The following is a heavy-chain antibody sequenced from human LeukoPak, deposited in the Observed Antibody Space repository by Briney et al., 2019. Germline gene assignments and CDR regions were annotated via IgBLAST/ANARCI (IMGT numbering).Heavy chain of an antibody. V-gene: IGHV3-23*01. J-gene: IGHJ4*01. Sequence: GGSLRLSCAASGFTFSNSAMSWVRQAPGKGLEWVSTLSCSGITTYYADSVKGRFTISRDNSKNALYLQMNSLRAEDTAVYYCAKGIYSSGWSYFDYWGHGTLATVSS. CDR1: GFTFSNSA. CDR3: AKGIYSSGWSYFDY. D-gene: IGHD6-19*01. CDR2: LSCSGITT.